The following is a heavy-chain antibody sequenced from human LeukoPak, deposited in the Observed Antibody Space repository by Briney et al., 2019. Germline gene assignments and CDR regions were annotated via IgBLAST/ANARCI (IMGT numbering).Heavy chain of an antibody. CDR3: ARDRRYSYGYDY. CDR2: IYYSGST. CDR1: GGSISSYY. D-gene: IGHD5-18*01. V-gene: IGHV4-59*01. Sequence: ASESLSLTCTVSGGSISSYYWSWIRQPPGKGLEWIGYIYYSGSTNYNPSLKSRVTISVDTSKNQFSLKLSSVTAAGTDVYYCARDRRYSYGYDYWGQGTLVTVSS. J-gene: IGHJ4*02.